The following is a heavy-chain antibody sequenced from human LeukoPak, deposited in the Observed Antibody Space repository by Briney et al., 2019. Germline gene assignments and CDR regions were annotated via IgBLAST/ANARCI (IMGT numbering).Heavy chain of an antibody. CDR3: ARGGWYVGLFRPFDY. CDR1: EGTSTSYA. D-gene: IGHD6-19*01. J-gene: IGHJ4*02. CDR2: TIPIFGTA. V-gene: IGHV1-69*06. Sequence: ASVKVSCKASEGTSTSYAISWVRQAPGQGLEWMEGTIPIFGTANYAQKFQARVTITADKSTSTAYMELSSLRSEDTAVYYCARGGWYVGLFRPFDYWGQGTLVTVSS.